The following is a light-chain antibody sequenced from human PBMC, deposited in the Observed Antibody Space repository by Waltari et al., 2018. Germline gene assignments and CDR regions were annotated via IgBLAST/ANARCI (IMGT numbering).Light chain of an antibody. CDR3: QQYEAFPVT. J-gene: IGKJ1*01. CDR1: QSVNRW. CDR2: KAS. V-gene: IGKV1-5*03. Sequence: DIQMTQSASTLSASVGDRVTITCRASQSVNRWLAWYQQKPGKAPKLLISKASALQNGVAPRFSGGGSGTEFTLTISNLQPDDSSTYYCQQYEAFPVTFGHGTKVEIK.